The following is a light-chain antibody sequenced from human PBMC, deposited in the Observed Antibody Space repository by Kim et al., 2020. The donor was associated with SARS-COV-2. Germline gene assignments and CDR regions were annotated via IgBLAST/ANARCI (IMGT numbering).Light chain of an antibody. J-gene: IGKJ4*01. CDR2: AAS. CDR3: QQYNSYPLT. Sequence: DIQMTQSPSSLSASVGDRITITCRASQGISSYLAWFQQKPGRAPKSLVYAASTLRSGVPSKFSDSGSGTDFTLTISSLQPEDFATYYCQQYNSYPLTFGGGTKVDIK. CDR1: QGISSY. V-gene: IGKV1-16*02.